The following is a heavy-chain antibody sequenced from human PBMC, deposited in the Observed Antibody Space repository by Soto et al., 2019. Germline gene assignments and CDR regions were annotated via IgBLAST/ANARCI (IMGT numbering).Heavy chain of an antibody. CDR3: ARDPNYDILTGYPNDAFDI. CDR1: GYTFTSYY. J-gene: IGHJ3*02. CDR2: INPSGGST. V-gene: IGHV1-46*01. D-gene: IGHD3-9*01. Sequence: ASVKVSCKASGYTFTSYYMHWVRQAPGQGLEWMGIINPSGGSTSYAQKFQGRVTMTRDTSTSTVYMELSSLRFEDTAVFYCARDPNYDILTGYPNDAFDIWGQGTMVTVSS.